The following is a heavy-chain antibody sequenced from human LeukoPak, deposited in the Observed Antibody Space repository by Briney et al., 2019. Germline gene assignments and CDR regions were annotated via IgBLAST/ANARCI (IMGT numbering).Heavy chain of an antibody. J-gene: IGHJ6*03. V-gene: IGHV4-34*01. CDR2: INHSGST. CDR1: GGSFSGYY. Sequence: SETLSLTCAVYGGSFSGYYWSWIRQPSGKGLEWIGEINHSGSTNYNPSLKSRVTISVDTSKNQFSLKLSSVTAADTAVYYCARGAAYYYYYMDVWGKGTTVTVSS. D-gene: IGHD6-13*01. CDR3: ARGAAYYYYYMDV.